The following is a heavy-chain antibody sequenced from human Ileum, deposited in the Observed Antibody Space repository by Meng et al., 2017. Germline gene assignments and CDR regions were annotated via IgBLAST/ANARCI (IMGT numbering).Heavy chain of an antibody. CDR1: GGTFYSYT. V-gene: IGHV1-69*02. J-gene: IGHJ4*02. CDR3: ASESPNSSGAHED. CDR2: IIPVLGVA. Sequence: QVQLVQSGAEVKKHGSSVKVSCKASGGTFYSYTISWVRQAPGQGLEWMGRIIPVLGVAKHAQKFQGRVTIIADKSTSTSHMELSNLRSEDTGVYYCASESPNSSGAHEDWGQGTLVTVSS. D-gene: IGHD3-22*01.